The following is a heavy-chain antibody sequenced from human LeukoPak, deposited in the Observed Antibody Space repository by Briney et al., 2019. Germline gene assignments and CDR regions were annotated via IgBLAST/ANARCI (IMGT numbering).Heavy chain of an antibody. J-gene: IGHJ6*02. CDR1: GGAISSGGYS. D-gene: IGHD6-13*01. Sequence: SETLSLTCAVSGGAISSGGYSWSWIRQPPGKGLEWIGYIYHSGSTYYNPSLKSRVTISVDRSKNQFSLKLSSVTAADTAVYYCARGSPKKQPDLFTHPPIYGMDVWGQGTTVTVSS. CDR2: IYHSGST. CDR3: ARGSPKKQPDLFTHPPIYGMDV. V-gene: IGHV4-30-2*01.